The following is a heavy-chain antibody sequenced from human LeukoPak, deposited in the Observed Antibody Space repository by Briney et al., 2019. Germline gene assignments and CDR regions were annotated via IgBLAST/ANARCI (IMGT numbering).Heavy chain of an antibody. CDR1: GFTFSRYS. CDR2: ISSSSSYI. CDR3: AKDFLLPYSGHWGVVDY. V-gene: IGHV3-21*01. D-gene: IGHD5-12*01. Sequence: PGGSLRLSCTGSGFTFSRYSMNWVRQAPGKGLEWVSSISSSSSYIYYADSVKGRFTISRDNAKNSLYLQMNSLRAEDTAVYYCAKDFLLPYSGHWGVVDYWGQGTLVTVSS. J-gene: IGHJ4*02.